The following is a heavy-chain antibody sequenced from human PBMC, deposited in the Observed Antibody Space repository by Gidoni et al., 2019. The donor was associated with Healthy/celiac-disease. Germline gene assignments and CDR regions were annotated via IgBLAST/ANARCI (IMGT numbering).Heavy chain of an antibody. CDR3: ARGFNAEWPPGLGGMDV. D-gene: IGHD3-3*01. CDR1: GFTVSSNY. CDR2: IYSGGST. V-gene: IGHV3-53*02. Sequence: EVQLVETGGGLIQPGGSLRLSCAASGFTVSSNYRRWVRQAPGKGLEWVSVIYSGGSTYYADSVKGRFTISRDNSKNTLYLQMNSLRAEDTAVYYCARGFNAEWPPGLGGMDVWGQGTTVTVSS. J-gene: IGHJ6*02.